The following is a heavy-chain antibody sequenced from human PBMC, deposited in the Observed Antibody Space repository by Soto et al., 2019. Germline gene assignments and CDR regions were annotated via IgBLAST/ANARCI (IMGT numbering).Heavy chain of an antibody. CDR3: ARMYYYDSSWRANGDAFDI. D-gene: IGHD3-22*01. J-gene: IGHJ3*02. CDR2: IIPIFGTA. Sequence: GASVKVSCKASGGTFSSYAISWVRQAPGQGLEWMGGIIPIFGTANYAQKFQGRVTITADESTSTAYMELSSLRSEDTAVYYCARMYYYDSSWRANGDAFDIWGQGTMVTVSS. CDR1: GGTFSSYA. V-gene: IGHV1-69*13.